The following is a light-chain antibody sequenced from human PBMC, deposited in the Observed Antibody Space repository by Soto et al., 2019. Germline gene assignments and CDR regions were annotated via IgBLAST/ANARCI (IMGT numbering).Light chain of an antibody. CDR2: EVT. CDR1: SSDVGGYDY. CDR3: SSFVAGNNYWV. J-gene: IGLJ3*02. Sequence: QSALTQPPSASGSPGRSVTISCTGTSSDVGGYDYVSWFQQHPGKAPKLIIYEVTKRPSGVPDRFSASNSGNTASLTVSGIQAEDEADYYCSSFVAGNNYWVFVGGTKLTVL. V-gene: IGLV2-8*01.